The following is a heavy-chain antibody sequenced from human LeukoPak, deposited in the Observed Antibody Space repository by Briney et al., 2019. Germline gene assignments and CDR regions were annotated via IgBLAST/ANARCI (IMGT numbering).Heavy chain of an antibody. Sequence: PGGSLRLSCTASGFTFSDFWMHWVRQAPGKGLVWVSRINSGGTVTNYADSVKGRLTISRDNAKNTLYLQMNSLRAEDTAVYYCATSGYSGGWYVFDYWGQGTLVTVSS. J-gene: IGHJ4*02. D-gene: IGHD6-19*01. CDR1: GFTFSDFW. V-gene: IGHV3-74*01. CDR2: INSGGTVT. CDR3: ATSGYSGGWYVFDY.